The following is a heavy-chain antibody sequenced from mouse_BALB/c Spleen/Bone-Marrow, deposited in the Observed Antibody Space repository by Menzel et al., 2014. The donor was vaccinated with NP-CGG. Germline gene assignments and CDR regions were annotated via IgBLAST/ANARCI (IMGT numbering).Heavy chain of an antibody. J-gene: IGHJ4*01. D-gene: IGHD2-3*01. CDR2: IDPSDSET. CDR1: GYTFTSYW. CDR3: ARALGDGYYYAMDY. Sequence: VQLQQSGAELVKPGAPVKLSCKASGYTFTSYWMNWVKQRPGRGLEWIGRIDPSDSETHYNQKFKDKATLTVDKSSSTAYSQLSGLTSGDSAVYYCARALGDGYYYAMDYWGQGTSVTVSS. V-gene: IGHV1-69*02.